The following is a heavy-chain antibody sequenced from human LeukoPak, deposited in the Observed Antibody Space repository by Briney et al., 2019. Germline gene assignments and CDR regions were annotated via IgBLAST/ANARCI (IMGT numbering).Heavy chain of an antibody. CDR1: GYTFTNYW. CDR3: ARSSGRRYFDS. D-gene: IGHD3-22*01. V-gene: IGHV5-51*01. CDR2: IYPGDSDT. Sequence: GESLKISCKGSGYTFTNYWIGWVRQMTRTGLELMGFIYPGDSDTRYSPSFQGQVTISADKSISTAYLQWTSLKASDNAMYYCARSSGRRYFDSWGQGTLVTASS. J-gene: IGHJ4*02.